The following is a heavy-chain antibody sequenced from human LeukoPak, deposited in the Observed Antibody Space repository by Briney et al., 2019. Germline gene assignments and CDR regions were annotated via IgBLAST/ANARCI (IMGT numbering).Heavy chain of an antibody. V-gene: IGHV3-21*01. D-gene: IGHD6-25*01. CDR1: GFTFSSYG. J-gene: IGHJ6*03. CDR2: ISSSSSYI. Sequence: GGSLRLSCAASGFTFSSYGMHWVRQAPGKGLEWVSSISSSSSYIYYADSVKGRFTISRDNAKNSLYLQMNSLRAEDTAVYYSARGGQRDYYYYMDVWGKGTTVTVSS. CDR3: ARGGQRDYYYYMDV.